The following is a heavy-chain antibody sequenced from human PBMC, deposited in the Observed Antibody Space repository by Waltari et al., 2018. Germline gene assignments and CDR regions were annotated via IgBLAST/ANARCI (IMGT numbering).Heavy chain of an antibody. Sequence: QVQLVASGGGVVQPGRSLRLSCTGSGFTFSRYALHWVRQAPGKGLGWGAVISYDENNRHYANSVKGRFTISRDNSKSTLYLQMVSLSAEDTAIYYCARDALGDYSNWFDPWGQGTRVTVSS. J-gene: IGHJ5*02. CDR2: ISYDENNR. CDR3: ARDALGDYSNWFDP. CDR1: GFTFSRYA. D-gene: IGHD4-17*01. V-gene: IGHV3-30*01.